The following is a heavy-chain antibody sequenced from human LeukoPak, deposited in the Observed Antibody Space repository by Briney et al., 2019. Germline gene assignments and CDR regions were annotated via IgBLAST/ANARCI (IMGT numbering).Heavy chain of an antibody. CDR1: GFTLSSHA. V-gene: IGHV3-23*01. Sequence: GGSLRLSCAASGFTLSSHAMSWVRQAPGKGLEWVSAITSGSGSNVYYTDSLKGRVTISRDNSKNTLYLHMNSLRAEDTAVYYCARHGSWSFDYWGQGTLLTVSA. CDR2: ITSGSGSNV. D-gene: IGHD6-13*01. J-gene: IGHJ4*02. CDR3: ARHGSWSFDY.